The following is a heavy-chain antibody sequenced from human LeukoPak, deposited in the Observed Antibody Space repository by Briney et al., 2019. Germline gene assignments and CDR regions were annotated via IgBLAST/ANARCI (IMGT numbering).Heavy chain of an antibody. D-gene: IGHD3-3*01. CDR3: ARDKPEGNFWSGYPKLFDY. CDR2: IYSGGST. J-gene: IGHJ4*02. Sequence: GGSLRLSCAASGFTFSSYAMSWVRQAPGKGLEWVSVIYSGGSTYYADSVKGRFTITRDNSKNTLYLQMNSLRAEDTAVYYCARDKPEGNFWSGYPKLFDYWGQGTLVTVSS. CDR1: GFTFSSYA. V-gene: IGHV3-53*01.